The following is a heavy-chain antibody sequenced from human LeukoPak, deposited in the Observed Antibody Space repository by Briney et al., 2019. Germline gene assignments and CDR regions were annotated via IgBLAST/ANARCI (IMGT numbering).Heavy chain of an antibody. J-gene: IGHJ4*02. CDR2: ISSGGTYE. V-gene: IGHV3-30*01. CDR3: ARDYTYYYDSGSSGPHYFDN. D-gene: IGHD3-10*01. CDR1: GFTFSNYA. Sequence: PGGSLRLSCAASGFTFSNYAMHWVRQAPGKGLEWVSLISSGGTYEYYADSVKGRFTISRDNSKNTLYLQLNGLRAEDTAVYYCARDYTYYYDSGSSGPHYFDNWGQGPLVTVSS.